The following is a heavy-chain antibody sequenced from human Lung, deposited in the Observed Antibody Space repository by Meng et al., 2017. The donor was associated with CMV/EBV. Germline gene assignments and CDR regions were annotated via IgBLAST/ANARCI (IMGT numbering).Heavy chain of an antibody. Sequence: GEXXKISCEASGFHFSGYWLSWVRQAPGKGLEWVANINQHGTTKYYADSLKGRFTISRDNTKNSLFLQIKSLRAEDTALYYCARELSSADYYFDYLGQGAPVTVSS. V-gene: IGHV3-7*01. CDR3: ARELSSADYYFDY. CDR1: GFHFSGYW. CDR2: INQHGTTK. D-gene: IGHD2-2*01. J-gene: IGHJ4*02.